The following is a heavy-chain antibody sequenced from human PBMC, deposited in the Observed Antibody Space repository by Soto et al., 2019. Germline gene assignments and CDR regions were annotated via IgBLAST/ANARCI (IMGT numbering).Heavy chain of an antibody. V-gene: IGHV3-49*04. D-gene: IGHD3-10*01. Sequence: GGSLRLSCTASGFTFGDYAMSWVRQAPGKGLEWVGFIRSKGSGGTSEYAASVKGRFTFSRDDSKSIAYLQMNSLKIEDTAVYYCTRDQPITPWGQGTMVTVSS. CDR1: GFTFGDYA. CDR3: TRDQPITP. J-gene: IGHJ3*01. CDR2: IRSKGSGGTS.